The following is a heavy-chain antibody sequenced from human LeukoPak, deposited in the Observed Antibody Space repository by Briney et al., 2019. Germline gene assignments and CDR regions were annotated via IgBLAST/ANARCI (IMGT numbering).Heavy chain of an antibody. J-gene: IGHJ4*02. CDR2: IDTDGKTT. D-gene: IGHD5-24*01. V-gene: IGHV3-74*01. CDR3: VRDKDGYNF. Sequence: GGSLRLSCAASGFTFNTYVMHWVRQAPGKGLVWVARIDTDGKTTTYADSVKGRFTISRDNAKNMLYGQMNSLRAEDTAVYYCVRDKDGYNFWGQGTLVSASS. CDR1: GFTFNTYV.